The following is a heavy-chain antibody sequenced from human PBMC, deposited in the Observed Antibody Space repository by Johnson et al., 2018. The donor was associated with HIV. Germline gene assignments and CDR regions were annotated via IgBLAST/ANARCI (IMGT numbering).Heavy chain of an antibody. CDR1: GFTFSSYW. J-gene: IGHJ3*02. D-gene: IGHD3-10*01. CDR2: INSDGSST. V-gene: IGHV3-74*01. CDR3: AKEGITMEVDI. Sequence: EVQLVESGGGLVQYGGSLRLSCAASGFTFSSYWMHWVRQAPGKGLVWVSRINSDGSSTSYADSVKGRFTISRDNSKNTLYLQMNSLRAEDTAVYYCAKEGITMEVDIWGRGTMVTVSS.